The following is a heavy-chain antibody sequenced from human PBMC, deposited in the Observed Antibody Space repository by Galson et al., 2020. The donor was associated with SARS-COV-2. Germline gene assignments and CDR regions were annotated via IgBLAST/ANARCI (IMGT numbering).Heavy chain of an antibody. V-gene: IGHV3-30*01. CDR3: ARAHSGSYYGVFDY. D-gene: IGHD1-26*01. J-gene: IGHJ4*02. CDR1: GFTFSSYA. CDR2: ISYDGSNK. Sequence: GGSLRLSCAASGFTFSSYAMHWVRQAPGKGLEWVAVISYDGSNKYYADSVKSRFTISRDNSKNTLYLQMNSLRAEDTAVYYCARAHSGSYYGVFDYWGQGTLGTVSS.